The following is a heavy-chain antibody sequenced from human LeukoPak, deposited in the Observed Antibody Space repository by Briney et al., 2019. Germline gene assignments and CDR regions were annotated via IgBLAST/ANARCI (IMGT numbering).Heavy chain of an antibody. CDR2: IDNNTGNP. V-gene: IGHV7-4-1*02. J-gene: IGHJ4*02. Sequence: ASVKVSCKGSGYTVTKYAISWVRQAPGQGLEYMGGIDNNTGNPTYAQGFTGRFVFSLDTSVSTAYLQISSLKAEDSAIYFCANCYDSSGFLASWGQGTLVTVSS. D-gene: IGHD3-22*01. CDR3: ANCYDSSGFLAS. CDR1: GYTVTKYA.